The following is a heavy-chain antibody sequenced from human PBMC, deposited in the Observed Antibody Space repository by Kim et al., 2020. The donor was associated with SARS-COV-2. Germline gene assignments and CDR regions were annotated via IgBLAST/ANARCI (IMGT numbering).Heavy chain of an antibody. CDR2: TDSSGSYK. J-gene: IGHJ4*02. CDR1: GFTFSSYT. V-gene: IGHV3-21*01. Sequence: GGSLRLSCAASGFTFSSYTMNWVRQAPGKGLEWVSSTDSSGSYKHYADSVKGRVTISRDNAKNSLYLQMNSLIAEDTAVYYCARKRQGGYNYGSIDYWGQGTLVTVSS. CDR3: ARKRQGGYNYGSIDY. D-gene: IGHD5-18*01.